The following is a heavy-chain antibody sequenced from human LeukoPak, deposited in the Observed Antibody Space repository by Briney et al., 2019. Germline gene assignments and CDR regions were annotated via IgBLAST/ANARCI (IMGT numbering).Heavy chain of an antibody. Sequence: GGSLRLSCVASGFTFSSTTMGWVRQAPGRGLEWVSSITAIDGRTYYADSVKGRFTISRDDSKNTAYLQMNSLKTEDTAVYYCTLLQLDYWGQGTLVTVSS. CDR3: TLLQLDY. V-gene: IGHV3-23*01. CDR2: ITAIDGRT. J-gene: IGHJ4*02. CDR1: GFTFSSTT. D-gene: IGHD5-24*01.